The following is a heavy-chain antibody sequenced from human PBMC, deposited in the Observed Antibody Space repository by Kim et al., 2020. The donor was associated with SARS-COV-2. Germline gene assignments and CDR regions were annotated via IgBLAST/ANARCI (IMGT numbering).Heavy chain of an antibody. CDR3: VRTVTTPDPQIYYYYGMDV. J-gene: IGHJ6*02. Sequence: GRFTISRDNSKNTLYLRMSSLRAEDTAVYYCVRTVTTPDPQIYYYYGMDVWGQGTTVTVSS. V-gene: IGHV3-64D*06. D-gene: IGHD4-17*01.